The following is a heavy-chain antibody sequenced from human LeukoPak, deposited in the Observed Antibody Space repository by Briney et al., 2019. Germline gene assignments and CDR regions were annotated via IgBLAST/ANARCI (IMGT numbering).Heavy chain of an antibody. J-gene: IGHJ6*03. CDR3: ARGQPSGDWKYGYYYYMDV. V-gene: IGHV4-34*01. D-gene: IGHD1-1*01. CDR1: GGSFSGYY. CDR2: INHSGST. Sequence: PSETLSLTCAVYGGSFSGYYWSWIRQPPGKGLEWIGEINHSGSTNYNPSLKSRVTISVDTSKNQFSLKLSSVTAADTAVYYCARGQPSGDWKYGYYYYMDVWGKGTTVTVSS.